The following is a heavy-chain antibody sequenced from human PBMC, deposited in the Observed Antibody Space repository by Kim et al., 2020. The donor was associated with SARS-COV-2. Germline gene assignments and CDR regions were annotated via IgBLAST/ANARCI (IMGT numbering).Heavy chain of an antibody. CDR1: GYTFTDYG. CDR2: FSVYNGEI. V-gene: IGHV1-18*04. D-gene: IGHD2-2*02. J-gene: IGHJ6*02. Sequence: ASVKVSCKASGYTFTDYGISWVRQAPGRGGGWMGWFSVYNGEIKYAQKFQGRVTVTTETSTSTAYMELRSLRSDDTAVYYCARDASKYCSRTSCYSGYYYYGMDVWGQGTTVTVSS. CDR3: ARDASKYCSRTSCYSGYYYYGMDV.